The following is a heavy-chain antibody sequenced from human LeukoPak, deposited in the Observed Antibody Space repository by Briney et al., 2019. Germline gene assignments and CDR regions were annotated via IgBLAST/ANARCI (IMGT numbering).Heavy chain of an antibody. V-gene: IGHV4-4*07. CDR1: GGSISSYY. D-gene: IGHD3-22*01. Sequence: PSETLSLTCTVSGGSISSYYWSWIRQPAGKGLEWIGRIYTSGSTNYNPSLKSRVTMSVDTSKNQFSLKLSSVTAADTAVYYCVRADSSGYYSRANAFDIWGQGTMVTVSS. J-gene: IGHJ3*02. CDR3: VRADSSGYYSRANAFDI. CDR2: IYTSGST.